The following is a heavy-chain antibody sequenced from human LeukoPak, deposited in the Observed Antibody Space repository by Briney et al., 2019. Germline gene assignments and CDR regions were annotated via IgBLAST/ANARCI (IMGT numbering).Heavy chain of an antibody. D-gene: IGHD3-16*01. CDR1: GGSISSYY. CDR2: IFGGGST. J-gene: IGHJ4*02. CDR3: ARGPGGYDN. V-gene: IGHV3-66*01. Sequence: ETLSLTCTVSGGSISSYYWSWIRQPPGKGLEWVSVIFGGGSTYYADSVKGRFTISRDNSKNTLFLQMNSLRVEDTAVYYCARGPGGYDNWGQGTLVTVSS.